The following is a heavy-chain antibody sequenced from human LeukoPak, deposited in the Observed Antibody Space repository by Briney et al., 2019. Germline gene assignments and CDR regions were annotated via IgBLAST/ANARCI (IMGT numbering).Heavy chain of an antibody. CDR2: IKRDGSEK. CDR1: GFTFSSYW. J-gene: IGHJ4*02. D-gene: IGHD2-2*01. CDR3: ASSRYCSSTSCPYYFDY. Sequence: GGSLRLSCAASGFTFSSYWMSWVRQAPGKGLEWVANIKRDGSEKYYVDSVKGRFTISRDNAKNSLYLQMNSLRAEDTAVYYCASSRYCSSTSCPYYFDYWGQGTLVTVSS. V-gene: IGHV3-7*03.